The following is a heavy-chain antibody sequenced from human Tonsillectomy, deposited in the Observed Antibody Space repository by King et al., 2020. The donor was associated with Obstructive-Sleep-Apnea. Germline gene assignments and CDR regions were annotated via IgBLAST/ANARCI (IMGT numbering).Heavy chain of an antibody. CDR1: GYTFTGYY. CDR2: INPNSGGT. CDR3: ARDLXAGSLEDPNQPYYDYGMDV. Sequence: QLVQSGAEVKKPGASVKVSCKASGYTFTGYYMHWVRQAPGQGLEWMGWINPNSGGTNYAQKFQGRVTMTRDTSISTAYMELSRLISDDTAVYYCARDLXAGSLEDPNQPYYDYGMDVWGQGTMVTVSS. J-gene: IGHJ6*02. D-gene: IGHD3-10*01. V-gene: IGHV1-2*02.